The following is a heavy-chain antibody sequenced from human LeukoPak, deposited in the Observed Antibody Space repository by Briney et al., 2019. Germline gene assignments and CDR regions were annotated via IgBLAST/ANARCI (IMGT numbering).Heavy chain of an antibody. CDR2: IYYSGST. D-gene: IGHD5-24*01. CDR1: GGSISSYY. Sequence: PSETLSLTCTVSGGSISSYYWSWIRQPPGKGLEWIGYIYYSGSTNYNPSLKSRVTISVDTSKNQFSLKLSSVTAADTAVYYCARHPRDGYNTYYFDYWGQGTPVTVSS. V-gene: IGHV4-59*08. J-gene: IGHJ4*02. CDR3: ARHPRDGYNTYYFDY.